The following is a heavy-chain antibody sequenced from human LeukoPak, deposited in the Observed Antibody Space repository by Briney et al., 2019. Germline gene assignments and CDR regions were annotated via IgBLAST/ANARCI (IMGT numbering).Heavy chain of an antibody. D-gene: IGHD2-15*01. Sequence: GASVKVSCKASGYSFTTYFMQWVRQAPGQGLEWMGIINPSDDSTYYARQFQGRLTVTRDTSTSTVYMDLSTLRSEDTAVYYYARVRCSAGSCSSPSDHWGQGTLVTVSS. CDR1: GYSFTTYF. CDR2: INPSDDST. J-gene: IGHJ4*02. V-gene: IGHV1-46*01. CDR3: ARVRCSAGSCSSPSDH.